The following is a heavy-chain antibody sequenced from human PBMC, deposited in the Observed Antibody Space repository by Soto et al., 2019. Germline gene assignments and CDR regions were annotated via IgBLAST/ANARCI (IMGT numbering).Heavy chain of an antibody. V-gene: IGHV1-69*13. Sequence: SVKVSCKASGGTFSSYAMSWVRQAPGQGLEWMGGIIPIFGTANYAQKFQGRVTITADESTSTAYMELSSLRSEDTAVYYCARVWYYDSSGPSYGMDVWGQGTTVTVSS. CDR1: GGTFSSYA. CDR2: IIPIFGTA. J-gene: IGHJ6*02. CDR3: ARVWYYDSSGPSYGMDV. D-gene: IGHD3-22*01.